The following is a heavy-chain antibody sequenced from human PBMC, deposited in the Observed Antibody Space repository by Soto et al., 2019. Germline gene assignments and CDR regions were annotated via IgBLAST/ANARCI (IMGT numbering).Heavy chain of an antibody. Sequence: PGGSLRLSCAASGFTFSRYAMTWVRQAPGKGLEWVSTVSGGGGTTYYADSVKGRFTISRDNSKNTLYLQMSSLRAEDTAVYYCAKRLNYQDKLTFDCWGQGTLVTVSS. V-gene: IGHV3-23*01. J-gene: IGHJ4*02. D-gene: IGHD1-7*01. CDR1: GFTFSRYA. CDR2: VSGGGGTT. CDR3: AKRLNYQDKLTFDC.